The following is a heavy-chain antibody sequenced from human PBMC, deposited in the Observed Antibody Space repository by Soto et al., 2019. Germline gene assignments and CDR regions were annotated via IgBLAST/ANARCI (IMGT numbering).Heavy chain of an antibody. V-gene: IGHV1-8*01. CDR2: MSPNNGHT. CDR3: ARRQNHDHAWDFDL. J-gene: IGHJ2*01. Sequence: QVQLVQSGAEVKKPGASVTVSCKASGYTFTSHDINWVRQTTGQGLEWMGWMSPNNGHTGYAQNFQGRVSMTMNTSISTAYMEVTGLRSDDTAVYYCARRQNHDHAWDFDLWGRGTPLTVSS. CDR1: GYTFTSHD.